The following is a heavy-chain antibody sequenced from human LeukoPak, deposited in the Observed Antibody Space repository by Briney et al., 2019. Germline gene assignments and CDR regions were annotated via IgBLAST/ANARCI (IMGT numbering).Heavy chain of an antibody. Sequence: SETLSLTCTVSGGSISSSSYYWGWIRHPPGKGLEWIGSIYYSGSTYYNPSLKSRVTISVDTSKNQFSLKLSSVTAADTAVYYCARQGPIAAAGMRVAFDIWGQGTMVTVSS. V-gene: IGHV4-39*01. J-gene: IGHJ3*02. CDR1: GGSISSSSYY. D-gene: IGHD6-13*01. CDR3: ARQGPIAAAGMRVAFDI. CDR2: IYYSGST.